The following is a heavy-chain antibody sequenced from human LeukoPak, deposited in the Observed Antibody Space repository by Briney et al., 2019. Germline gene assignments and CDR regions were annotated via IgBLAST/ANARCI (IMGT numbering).Heavy chain of an antibody. D-gene: IGHD5-12*01. CDR3: ARSGLRTVYYYYGMDV. CDR2: INPSGGST. Sequence: ASVKVSCKASGYTFTSYYMHWVRQAPGQGLEWMGIINPSGGSTSYAQKFQGRVTMTRDTSTSTAYMELRSLRSDDTAVYYCARSGLRTVYYYYGMDVWGQGTTVTVSS. V-gene: IGHV1-46*01. J-gene: IGHJ6*02. CDR1: GYTFTSYY.